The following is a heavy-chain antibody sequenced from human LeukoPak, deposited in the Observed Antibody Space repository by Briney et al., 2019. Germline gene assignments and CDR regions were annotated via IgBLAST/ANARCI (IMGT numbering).Heavy chain of an antibody. CDR1: GGSFSGYY. CDR3: ASRGIVVVTHPIDY. J-gene: IGHJ4*02. Sequence: PSETLSLTCAVYGGSFSGYYWSWIRQPPGKGLEWIGEINHSGSTNYNPSLKSRVTISVDTSKNQFSLKLSSVTAADTAVYYCASRGIVVVTHPIDYWGQGTLVTASS. D-gene: IGHD3-22*01. V-gene: IGHV4-34*01. CDR2: INHSGST.